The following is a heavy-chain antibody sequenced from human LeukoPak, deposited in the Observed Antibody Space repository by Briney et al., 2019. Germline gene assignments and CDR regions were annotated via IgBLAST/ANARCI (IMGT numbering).Heavy chain of an antibody. Sequence: GESLKISCKGSGYSFTSYWIGWVRQMPGKGLEWMGIIYPGDSDTRYSPSFQGQVTISADKSISTAYLQWSSLKASDTAMYYCARHVPDYDILTGYYDLTLDYWGQGTLVTVSS. V-gene: IGHV5-51*01. CDR2: IYPGDSDT. CDR1: GYSFTSYW. D-gene: IGHD3-9*01. CDR3: ARHVPDYDILTGYYDLTLDY. J-gene: IGHJ4*02.